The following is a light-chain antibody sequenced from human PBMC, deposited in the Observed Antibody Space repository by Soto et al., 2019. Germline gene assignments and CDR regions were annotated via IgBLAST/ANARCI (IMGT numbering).Light chain of an antibody. CDR3: QQYSSYPYT. J-gene: IGKJ2*01. CDR2: KAS. Sequence: DIQMTQSPSTLSASVGDRVTITYRASQSISSWLAWYQQKPGKAPKLLIYKASNLESGVPSSFGGSGSGTEFTLSISCLQPDDFATYYCQQYSSYPYTFGQGTKLEIK. V-gene: IGKV1-5*03. CDR1: QSISSW.